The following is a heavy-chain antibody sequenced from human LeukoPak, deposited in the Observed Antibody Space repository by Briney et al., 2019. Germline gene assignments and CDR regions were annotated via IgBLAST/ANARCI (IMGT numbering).Heavy chain of an antibody. CDR2: INEGGSST. V-gene: IGHV3-74*01. Sequence: SGGSLRLSCAGSGYPFSSYLMHWVRHVPGKGLVWVSRINEGGSSTSYAESVRGRFTISRDNAKNTLYLQMNSLRAEDTAVYYCTRDTFGARDSWGQGTLVTVSS. J-gene: IGHJ4*02. D-gene: IGHD3-10*01. CDR1: GYPFSSYL. CDR3: TRDTFGARDS.